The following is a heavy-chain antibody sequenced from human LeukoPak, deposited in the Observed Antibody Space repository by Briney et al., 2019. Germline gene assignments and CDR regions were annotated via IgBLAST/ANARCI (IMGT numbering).Heavy chain of an antibody. CDR2: IYYSGST. Sequence: PSETLSLTCTVSGGSISSSSYYWGWIRQPPGKGLEWIGSIYYSGSTYYNPSLKSRVTISVDTSKNQFSLKLSSVTAADTAMYYCARSRVATITKFDYWGQGTLVTVSS. J-gene: IGHJ4*02. V-gene: IGHV4-39*01. CDR3: ARSRVATITKFDY. CDR1: GGSISSSSYY. D-gene: IGHD5-12*01.